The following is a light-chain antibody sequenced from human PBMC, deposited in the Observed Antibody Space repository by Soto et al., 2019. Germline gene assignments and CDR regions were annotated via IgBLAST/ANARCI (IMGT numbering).Light chain of an antibody. CDR3: QQYNVCPLT. CDR2: VAS. V-gene: IGKV3-15*01. J-gene: IGKJ4*01. Sequence: EIVMTQSPAPLSVSPGERATLPCRASQSGSSNLAWYQQKPGQTPKLLIYVASTRATGIRARFSGSGSGTEFTLTISSLQSEDFAVYYCQQYNVCPLTFGGGTKVEFK. CDR1: QSGSSN.